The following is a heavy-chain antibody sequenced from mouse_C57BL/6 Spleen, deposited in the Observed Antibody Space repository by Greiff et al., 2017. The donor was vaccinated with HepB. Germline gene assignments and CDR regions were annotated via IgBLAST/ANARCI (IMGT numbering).Heavy chain of an antibody. Sequence: VQLKQSGPELVKPGASVKMSCKASGYTFTDYNMHWVKQSHGKSLEWIGYINPNNGGTSYNQKFKGKATLTVNKSSSTAYMELRSLTSEDSAVYYCANEGAAMDYWGQGTSVTVSS. J-gene: IGHJ4*01. CDR3: ANEGAAMDY. CDR2: INPNNGGT. CDR1: GYTFTDYN. V-gene: IGHV1-22*01.